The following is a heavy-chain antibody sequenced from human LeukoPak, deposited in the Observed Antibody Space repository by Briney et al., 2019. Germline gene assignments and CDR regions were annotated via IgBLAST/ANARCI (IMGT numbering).Heavy chain of an antibody. D-gene: IGHD3-16*01. CDR3: ARVNDRFDP. CDR2: IYYSGST. V-gene: IGHV4-39*07. CDR1: GGSISGSNYY. J-gene: IGHJ5*02. Sequence: SETLSLTCTVSGGSISGSNYYWGWIRQPPGKGLEWIGSIYYSGSTNYNPSLKSRVTISVDTSKNQFSLKLSSVTAADTAVYYCARVNDRFDPWGQGTLVTVSS.